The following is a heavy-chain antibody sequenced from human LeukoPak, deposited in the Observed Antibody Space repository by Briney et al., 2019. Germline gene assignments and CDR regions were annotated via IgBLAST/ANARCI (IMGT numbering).Heavy chain of an antibody. D-gene: IGHD3-9*01. Sequence: ASVKVSCKASGYTFTSYGISWVRQAPGQGLEWMGWISAYNGNTNYAQKLQGRVTMTTDTSTSTAYMELRSLRSDDTAVYYCARAELRYFDWLGGAFDIWGQGTMVTVSS. J-gene: IGHJ3*02. V-gene: IGHV1-18*01. CDR1: GYTFTSYG. CDR2: ISAYNGNT. CDR3: ARAELRYFDWLGGAFDI.